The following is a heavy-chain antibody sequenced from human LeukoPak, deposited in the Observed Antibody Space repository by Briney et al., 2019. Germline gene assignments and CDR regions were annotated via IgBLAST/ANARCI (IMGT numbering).Heavy chain of an antibody. CDR1: GFTDSSNY. CDR2: ISYDGSNK. D-gene: IGHD2-2*01. Sequence: GGSLRLSCAASGFTDSSNYMSWVRQAPGKGLEWVAVISYDGSNKYYADSVKGRFTISRDNSKNTLYVQMNSLRAEDTAVYYCARSARQSRYQLSYYYYGMDVWGQGTTVTVSS. V-gene: IGHV3-30-3*01. CDR3: ARSARQSRYQLSYYYYGMDV. J-gene: IGHJ6*02.